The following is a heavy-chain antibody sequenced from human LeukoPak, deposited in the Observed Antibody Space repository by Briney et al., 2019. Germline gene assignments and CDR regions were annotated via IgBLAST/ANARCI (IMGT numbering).Heavy chain of an antibody. D-gene: IGHD1-7*01. CDR1: GFTFSSYS. Sequence: GGSLRLSCAASGFTFSSYSMNWVRQAPGKGLEWVLCISSSSSYIYYADSVKGRFTISRDNAKNSLYLQMNSLRAEDTAVYHCARGLNWKYGWFDPWGQGTLVTVSS. CDR2: ISSSSSYI. V-gene: IGHV3-21*01. CDR3: ARGLNWKYGWFDP. J-gene: IGHJ5*02.